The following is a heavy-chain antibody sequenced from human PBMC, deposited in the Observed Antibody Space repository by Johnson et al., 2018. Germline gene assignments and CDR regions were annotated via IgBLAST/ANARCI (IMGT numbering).Heavy chain of an antibody. CDR3: AKDVAQRFLLRELKYFHH. Sequence: VQLQESGGGLVQPGGSLRLSCAASGFTLSSHWMHWVRHAPGKGLEWVSAISGTGITTFYADSGRGRFTITRDNSKNMLFLEMNSLRAADTAVYYCAKDVAQRFLLRELKYFHHWGQGPLVTVSS. CDR1: GFTLSSHW. J-gene: IGHJ1*01. V-gene: IGHV3-23*01. D-gene: IGHD3-3*01. CDR2: ISGTGITT.